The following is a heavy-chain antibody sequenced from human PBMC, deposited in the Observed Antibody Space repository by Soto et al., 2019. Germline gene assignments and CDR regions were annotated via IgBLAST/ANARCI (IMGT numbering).Heavy chain of an antibody. Sequence: PGGSLRLSCAASGFTFSSFVMNWVRQAPGKGLEWVSQISGTSSTIYYADSVKGRFTISRDNAKISLYLQMNSLRAEDTAVYYCAREQYYYDSSGYYHFDYWGQGTLVTVSS. D-gene: IGHD3-22*01. CDR2: ISGTSSTI. CDR3: AREQYYYDSSGYYHFDY. J-gene: IGHJ4*02. CDR1: GFTFSSFV. V-gene: IGHV3-48*04.